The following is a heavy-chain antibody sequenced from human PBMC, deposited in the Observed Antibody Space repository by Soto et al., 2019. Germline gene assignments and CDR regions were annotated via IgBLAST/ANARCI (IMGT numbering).Heavy chain of an antibody. CDR1: GGTFSSYA. CDR2: IIPIFGTA. V-gene: IGHV1-69*13. D-gene: IGHD6-13*01. Sequence: ASVKVSCKASGGTFSSYAISWVRQAPGQGLEWMGGIIPIFGTANYAQKFQGRVTITADESTSTAYMELSSLRSEDTAVYYCARERVAAAGTTLFDYWGQGTLVTVS. CDR3: ARERVAAAGTTLFDY. J-gene: IGHJ4*02.